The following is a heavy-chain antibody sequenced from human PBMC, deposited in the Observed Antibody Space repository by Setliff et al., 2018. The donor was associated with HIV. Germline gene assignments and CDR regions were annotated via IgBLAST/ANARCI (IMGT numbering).Heavy chain of an antibody. CDR3: ARDDGYYDSSGYSSADAFDI. CDR1: GFTFSSYA. Sequence: GGSLRLSCAASGFTFSSYAMHWVRQAPGKGLEWVAVISYDGSNKYYADSVKGRFTISRDNSKNTLYLQMNSLRAEDTAVYYCARDDGYYDSSGYSSADAFDIWGQGTMVTVSS. CDR2: ISYDGSNK. J-gene: IGHJ3*02. D-gene: IGHD3-22*01. V-gene: IGHV3-30*01.